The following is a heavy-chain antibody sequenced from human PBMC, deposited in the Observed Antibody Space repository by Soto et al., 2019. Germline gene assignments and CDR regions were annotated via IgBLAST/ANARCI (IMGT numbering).Heavy chain of an antibody. Sequence: SQTLSLTCTVSVGYISSGDYYWSGVRQHTGKGLDWIGYRSYSGSTYYNPSLKSRVSIVVDTSRNQFSLRLSSVTASDTAVYYCARGITMMVVVQRDAPDKYYFDSWAQGTLVTVS. V-gene: IGHV4-31*03. D-gene: IGHD3-22*01. CDR2: RSYSGST. J-gene: IGHJ4*02. CDR3: ARGITMMVVVQRDAPDKYYFDS. CDR1: VGYISSGDYY.